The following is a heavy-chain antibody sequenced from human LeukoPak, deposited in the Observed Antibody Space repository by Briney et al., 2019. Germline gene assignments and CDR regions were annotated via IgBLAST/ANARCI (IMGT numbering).Heavy chain of an antibody. CDR2: INWHGGST. Sequence: PGGSLRLSCAASGFPFDDYGMNWVRQGPGKGLEWVSSINWHGGSTGYADSVKGRFTISRDNAKKSLYLQMNSLRAEDTALYYCARDSFYCSGGSCYSAYYFDYWGQGSLVAVSS. J-gene: IGHJ4*02. D-gene: IGHD2-15*01. CDR3: ARDSFYCSGGSCYSAYYFDY. CDR1: GFPFDDYG. V-gene: IGHV3-20*04.